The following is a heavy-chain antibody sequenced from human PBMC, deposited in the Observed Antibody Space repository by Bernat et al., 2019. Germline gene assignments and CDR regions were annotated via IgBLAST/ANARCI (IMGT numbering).Heavy chain of an antibody. CDR1: AGSISSGGYY. Sequence: QVQLQESGPGLVKPSQTLSLTCTVSAGSISSGGYYWSWIRQHPGKGLEWIGYIYYSGSTYYNPSLKSRVTISVDTSKNQFSLKLSSVTAADTAVYYCAREANWGYLLDYWGQGTLVTVSS. CDR2: IYYSGST. CDR3: AREANWGYLLDY. D-gene: IGHD7-27*01. J-gene: IGHJ4*02. V-gene: IGHV4-31*03.